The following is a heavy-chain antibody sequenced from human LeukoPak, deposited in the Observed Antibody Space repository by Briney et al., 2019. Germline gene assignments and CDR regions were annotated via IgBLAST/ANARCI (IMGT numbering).Heavy chain of an antibody. J-gene: IGHJ4*02. Sequence: SQTLSLTCAISGDSVSSNSAAWNWIRQSPSRGLEWLGRTYYRSKWYNDYAVSVKSRITINPDTSKNQFSLQLNSVTPEDTAVYYCARDQDYYDSSGYYPYYFDYWGQGTLVTVSS. CDR2: TYYRSKWYN. V-gene: IGHV6-1*01. CDR1: GDSVSSNSAA. CDR3: ARDQDYYDSSGYYPYYFDY. D-gene: IGHD3-22*01.